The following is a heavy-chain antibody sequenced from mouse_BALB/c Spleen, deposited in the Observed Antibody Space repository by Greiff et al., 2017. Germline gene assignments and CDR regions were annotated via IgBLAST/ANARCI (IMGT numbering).Heavy chain of an antibody. D-gene: IGHD1-1*01. J-gene: IGHJ4*01. CDR3: ARTTTKAMDY. CDR1: GFTFSSYG. Sequence: EVQVVESGGDLVKPGGSLKLSCAASGFTFSSYGMSWVRQTPDKRLEWVATISSGGSYTYYPDSVKGRFTISRDNAKNTLYLQMSSLKSEDTAMYYCARTTTKAMDYWGQGTSVTVSS. V-gene: IGHV5-6*01. CDR2: ISSGGSYT.